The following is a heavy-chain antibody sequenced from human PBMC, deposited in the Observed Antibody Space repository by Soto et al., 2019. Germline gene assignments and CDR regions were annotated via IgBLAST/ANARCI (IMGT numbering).Heavy chain of an antibody. J-gene: IGHJ4*02. Sequence: QVQLHESGPGLVKPSQTLSLTCTVSGGSISSGGYYWSWIRQHPGKGLEWIGYIYYSGSTYYNPSLKSRVTISVDTSKNQFSLKLNSVTAADTAVYYCARSSTSANYFDYWGQGTLVTVSS. CDR2: IYYSGST. D-gene: IGHD2-2*01. CDR3: ARSSTSANYFDY. CDR1: GGSISSGGYY. V-gene: IGHV4-31*03.